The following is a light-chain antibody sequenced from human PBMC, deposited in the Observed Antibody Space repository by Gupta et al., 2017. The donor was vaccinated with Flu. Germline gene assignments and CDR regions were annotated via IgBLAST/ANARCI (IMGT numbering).Light chain of an antibody. CDR3: VIWHSSAWV. J-gene: IGLJ2*01. CDR1: SGINVGASK. V-gene: IGLV5-45*01. CDR2: YKSDSDK. Sequence: QAVLTQPASLSASPGASASLTCTLRSGINVGASKIYWYQQKPGSPPQYLLTYKSDSDKQQGSGVPSRFSGSKDASANAGILLISGLQSEDEAYYYCVIWHSSAWVFGGGTKLTVL.